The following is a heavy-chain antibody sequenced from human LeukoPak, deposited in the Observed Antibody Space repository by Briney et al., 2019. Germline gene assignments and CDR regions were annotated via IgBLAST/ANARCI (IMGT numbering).Heavy chain of an antibody. CDR1: GFTFSRYA. D-gene: IGHD3-10*01. CDR2: ISSNGGST. J-gene: IGHJ4*02. V-gene: IGHV3-64D*06. Sequence: GGSLRLSCAASGFTFSRYAMHWVRQAPGKGLEYVSAISSNGGSTYYADSVKGRFTISRDNSKNTLYLQMSSLRTEDTAVYYCVKDGSGSHYTYYFDYWGQGTLVTVSS. CDR3: VKDGSGSHYTYYFDY.